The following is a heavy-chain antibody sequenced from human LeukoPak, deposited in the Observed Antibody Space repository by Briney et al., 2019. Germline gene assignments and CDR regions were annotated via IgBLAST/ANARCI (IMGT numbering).Heavy chain of an antibody. CDR2: ISWNSGSI. Sequence: GGSLRLSCAASGFTFDDYAMHWVRQAPGKGLEWVSGISWNSGSIGYADSVKGRFTISRDNAKNSLYLQMNSLRAEDTAVYYCARDRLGRDAFDIWGQGTMVTVSS. V-gene: IGHV3-9*01. D-gene: IGHD7-27*01. CDR3: ARDRLGRDAFDI. J-gene: IGHJ3*02. CDR1: GFTFDDYA.